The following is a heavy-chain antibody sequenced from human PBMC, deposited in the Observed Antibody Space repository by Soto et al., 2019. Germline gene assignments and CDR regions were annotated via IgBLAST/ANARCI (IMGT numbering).Heavy chain of an antibody. D-gene: IGHD2-15*01. Sequence: EVQLVESGGGLIQPGGSLRLSCAASGFTVSSNYISWVRQAPGKGLEWVSVIDSGGSTYYADSVKGRFTISRDNPKTPLYLQMSSRSAEDAAVYYCARPHKDRYYYHGLDVWGQGTTVTVSS. CDR3: ARPHKDRYYYHGLDV. CDR1: GFTVSSNY. V-gene: IGHV3-53*01. CDR2: IDSGGST. J-gene: IGHJ6*02.